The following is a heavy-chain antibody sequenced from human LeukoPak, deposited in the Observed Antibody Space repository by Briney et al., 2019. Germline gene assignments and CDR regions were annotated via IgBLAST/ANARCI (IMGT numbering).Heavy chain of an antibody. D-gene: IGHD2-15*01. Sequence: SETLSLTCAVSGGSISSSYYWSWIRQPPGKGLEWIGYIYYSGSTNYNPSLKSRVTISVDTSKNQFSLKLSSVTAADTAVYYCARIGYCSGGSCYELDYWGQGTLVTVSS. J-gene: IGHJ4*02. CDR1: GGSISSSYY. V-gene: IGHV4-61*01. CDR2: IYYSGST. CDR3: ARIGYCSGGSCYELDY.